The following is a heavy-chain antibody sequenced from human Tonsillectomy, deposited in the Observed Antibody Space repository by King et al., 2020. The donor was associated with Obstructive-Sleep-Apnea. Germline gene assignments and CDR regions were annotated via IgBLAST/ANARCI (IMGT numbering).Heavy chain of an antibody. Sequence: VQLVESGGGLVKPGGSLRLSCAASGFTFSTYTMNWVRQAPGKGLEWVSSITSSGSYMYYADSVKGRFTISRDNANSSLYLQLNSLRAEDTSVYYCARERVGGVHDCWGQGTLVTVSS. D-gene: IGHD3-16*01. CDR2: ITSSGSYM. CDR1: GFTFSTYT. CDR3: ARERVGGVHDC. J-gene: IGHJ4*02. V-gene: IGHV3-21*01.